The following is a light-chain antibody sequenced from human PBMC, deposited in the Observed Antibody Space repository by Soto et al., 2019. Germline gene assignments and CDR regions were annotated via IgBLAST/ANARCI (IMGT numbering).Light chain of an antibody. CDR1: SSDVGGYNY. CDR2: EVS. Sequence: QSALTQPASVSGSPGQSITISCTGTSSDVGGYNYVSWYQQHPGKAPKLMIYEVSNRPSGVSNRFSGSKSGNTASLTISGLQAEDEADYYCSSYTSSTLYVFETGTKVTVL. V-gene: IGLV2-14*01. CDR3: SSYTSSTLYV. J-gene: IGLJ1*01.